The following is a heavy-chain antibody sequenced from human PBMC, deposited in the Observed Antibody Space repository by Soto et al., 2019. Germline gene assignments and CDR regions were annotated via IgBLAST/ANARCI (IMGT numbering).Heavy chain of an antibody. Sequence: VGSLRLSCAASGLTFSIYAMRLVRQAPRKGLEWVSVISGSGGSTYYADSVNGRFTIDKDNSKNTLDLQMNCLRAEDTAVYYCAKDRDGYYDFWSGSYYYYGMDVWGQGTTVTVSS. D-gene: IGHD3-3*01. J-gene: IGHJ6*02. CDR1: GLTFSIYA. V-gene: IGHV3-23*01. CDR2: ISGSGGST. CDR3: AKDRDGYYDFWSGSYYYYGMDV.